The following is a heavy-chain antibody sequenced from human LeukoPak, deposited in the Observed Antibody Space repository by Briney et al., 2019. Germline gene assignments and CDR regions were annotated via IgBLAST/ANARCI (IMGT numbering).Heavy chain of an antibody. Sequence: PGGSLRLSSAASGFTFSSYSMNWVRQAPGKGLEWVPYISSSSGTINYADSVKGRFTISGDNARNSLYLQMNSLRAEDTAVYYCARDHNYAFDYWGQGTPVTVSP. D-gene: IGHD5-18*01. CDR3: ARDHNYAFDY. J-gene: IGHJ4*02. CDR1: GFTFSSYS. CDR2: ISSSSGTI. V-gene: IGHV3-48*01.